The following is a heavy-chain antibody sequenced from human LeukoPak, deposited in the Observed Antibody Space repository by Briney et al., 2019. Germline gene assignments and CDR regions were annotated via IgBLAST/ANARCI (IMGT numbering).Heavy chain of an antibody. J-gene: IGHJ4*02. V-gene: IGHV4-61*01. CDR2: IYYSGST. Sequence: PSETLSLTCTVSGGSVSSGSYYWSWIRQPPGKGLEWIGYIYYSGSTNYNPSLKSRVTISVDTSKNQFSLKLSSVTAADTAVYYCARRWLRDRGTFDYWGQGTLVTVSS. CDR1: GGSVSSGSYY. CDR3: ARRWLRDRGTFDY. D-gene: IGHD5-12*01.